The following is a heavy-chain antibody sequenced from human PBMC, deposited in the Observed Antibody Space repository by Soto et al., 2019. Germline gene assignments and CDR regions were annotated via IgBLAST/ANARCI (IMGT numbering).Heavy chain of an antibody. D-gene: IGHD3-3*01. V-gene: IGHV3-64D*06. J-gene: IGHJ4*02. CDR2: ISDNGGGT. Sequence: PGGSLRLSCSVSGFIFSSFAMHWVRQAPGKGLKYVSAISDNGGGTYYADSVKGRFTISRDNSKNTLYLQMSTLRPEDTAVYYCLKDMYYDFWTGSHDYWGQGTLVTVSS. CDR1: GFIFSSFA. CDR3: LKDMYYDFWTGSHDY.